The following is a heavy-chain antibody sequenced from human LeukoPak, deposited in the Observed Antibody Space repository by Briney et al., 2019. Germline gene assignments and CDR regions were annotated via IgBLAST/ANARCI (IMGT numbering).Heavy chain of an antibody. CDR1: GFTFSSYA. V-gene: IGHV3-23*01. D-gene: IGHD4-17*01. Sequence: GGSLRLSCAASGFTFSSYAMSWVRQAPGKGLEWVSTISGSGGSTYYADSVKGRFTISRDNSKSTLYLQMNSLRAEDTAVYYCAKDPTRQVTTEEDRIDYWGQGTLVTVSS. CDR2: ISGSGGST. CDR3: AKDPTRQVTTEEDRIDY. J-gene: IGHJ4*02.